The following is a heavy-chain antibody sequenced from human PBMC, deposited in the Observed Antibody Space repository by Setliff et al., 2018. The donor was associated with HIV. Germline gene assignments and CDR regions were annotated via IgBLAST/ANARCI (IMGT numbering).Heavy chain of an antibody. CDR3: TPTDYGGSDY. J-gene: IGHJ4*02. D-gene: IGHD3-10*01. CDR1: GFTFGDYA. V-gene: IGHV3-49*04. Sequence: GGSLSLSCTTSGFTFGDYAMSWVRQAPGKGLEWVGFIRSKAYGGTIEYAASVKGRFTISRDDSKSIAYLQMNSLKTEDTAVYYCTPTDYGGSDYWGQGTLVTVSS. CDR2: IRSKAYGGTI.